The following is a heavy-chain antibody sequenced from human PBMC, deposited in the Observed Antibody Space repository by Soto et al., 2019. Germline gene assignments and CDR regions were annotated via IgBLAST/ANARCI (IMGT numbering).Heavy chain of an antibody. CDR1: GLIFSNYK. J-gene: IGHJ4*02. V-gene: IGHV3-74*01. CDR2: INTDGSII. Sequence: AGGSLRLSCAAPGLIFSNYKMHWVRQAPGKGLVWVSRINTDGSIIDYADSVKGRFTVSRDNAKNTLYLQMNSLRADDTAVYYCARDTDGLHYWGQGTLVTVSS. CDR3: ARDTDGLHY.